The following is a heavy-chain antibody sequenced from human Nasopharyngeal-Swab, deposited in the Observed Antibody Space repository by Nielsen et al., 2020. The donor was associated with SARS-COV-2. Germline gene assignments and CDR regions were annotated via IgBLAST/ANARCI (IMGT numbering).Heavy chain of an antibody. CDR2: INHSRST. CDR1: GGSFSGYY. J-gene: IGHJ5*02. CDR3: ARGRLTSRTLGWFDP. D-gene: IGHD2-2*01. V-gene: IGHV4-34*01. Sequence: SETLSLTCAAYGGSFSGYYWSWIRQPPGKGLEWIGEINHSRSTNYNPSLKSRVTISVDTSKNQFSLKLSSVTAADTAVYYCARGRLTSRTLGWFDPWGQGTLVTVSS.